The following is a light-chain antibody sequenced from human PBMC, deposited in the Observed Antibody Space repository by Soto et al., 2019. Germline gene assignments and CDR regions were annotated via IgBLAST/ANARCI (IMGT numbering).Light chain of an antibody. J-gene: IGKJ1*01. CDR1: ESVRSW. CDR3: QQYNKSPWT. CDR2: KAS. V-gene: IGKV1-5*03. Sequence: DIQMTQSPSTLSASIGDRVTITCRASESVRSWLAWYQQKPGKAPKFLIYKASNLESGVPSRFSGSGSGTEFTLTISGLQPDDFATYYCQQYNKSPWTFGQGTKV.